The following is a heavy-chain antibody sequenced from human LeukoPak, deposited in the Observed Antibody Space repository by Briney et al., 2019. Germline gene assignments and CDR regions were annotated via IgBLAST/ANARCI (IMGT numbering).Heavy chain of an antibody. V-gene: IGHV1-46*01. CDR3: ACRLESVGTAMVMDY. J-gene: IGHJ4*02. Sequence: GASVKVSCKASGYTFTSYYMHWVRQAPGQGLEWMGIINPSGGSTSYAQKFQGRVTMTRDTSTSTVYMELSSLRSEDTAVYHCACRLESVGTAMVMDYWGQGTLVTVSS. CDR2: INPSGGST. CDR1: GYTFTSYY. D-gene: IGHD5-18*01.